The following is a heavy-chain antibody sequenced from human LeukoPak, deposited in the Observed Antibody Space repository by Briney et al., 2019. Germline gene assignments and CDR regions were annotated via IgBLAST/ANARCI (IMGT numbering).Heavy chain of an antibody. V-gene: IGHV4-38-2*02. CDR2: IYHSGST. J-gene: IGHJ4*02. CDR1: GYSISSGYY. D-gene: IGHD5-12*01. Sequence: PSETLSLTCTVSGYSISSGYYWGWIRQPPGKGLEWIGSIYHSGSTYYNPSLKSRVTISVDTSKNQFSLKLSSVTAADTAVYYCARGGSAGYGNDQDYFDYWGQGTLVTVSS. CDR3: ARGGSAGYGNDQDYFDY.